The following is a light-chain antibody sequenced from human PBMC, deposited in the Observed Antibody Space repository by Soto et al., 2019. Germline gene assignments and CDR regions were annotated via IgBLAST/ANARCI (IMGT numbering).Light chain of an antibody. Sequence: EIVLTQSPGTLSLSPGDRATLSCRASQRVSTFLAWYQQRPGQAPRLLISEASNRATGIPARFSGSGSGTDFTLTISSLEPEDFAVYYCQQFGSSLTFGGGTKVEIK. V-gene: IGKV3-11*01. CDR3: QQFGSSLT. J-gene: IGKJ4*01. CDR1: QRVSTF. CDR2: EAS.